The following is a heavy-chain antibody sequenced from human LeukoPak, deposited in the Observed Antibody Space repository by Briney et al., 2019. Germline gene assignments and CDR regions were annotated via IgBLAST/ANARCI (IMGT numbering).Heavy chain of an antibody. J-gene: IGHJ3*02. CDR1: GGSFSGYY. V-gene: IGHV4-34*01. CDR2: IYHRGST. Sequence: PSETLSLTCAVYGGSFSGYYWSWIRQPPGKGLEWIGNIYHRGSTYYNPSLKSRVTISVDTSKNQFSLKLSSVTAADTAVYYCARGEYYDILTGYYNVSAFDIWGQGTMVTVSS. D-gene: IGHD3-9*01. CDR3: ARGEYYDILTGYYNVSAFDI.